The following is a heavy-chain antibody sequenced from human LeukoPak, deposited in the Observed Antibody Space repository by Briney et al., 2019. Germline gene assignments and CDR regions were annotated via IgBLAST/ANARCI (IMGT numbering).Heavy chain of an antibody. V-gene: IGHV1-46*01. CDR2: INPRGGST. CDR1: GYTFTSYY. Sequence: GASVKVSCKASGYTFTSYYMHWVRQAPGQGLEWMGIINPRGGSTSYAQKFQGRVTMTRDTSTSTVYMELSSLRSEDTAVYCCARGRGRTMIVPQPFDYWGQGTLVSVSS. J-gene: IGHJ4*02. CDR3: ARGRGRTMIVPQPFDY. D-gene: IGHD3-22*01.